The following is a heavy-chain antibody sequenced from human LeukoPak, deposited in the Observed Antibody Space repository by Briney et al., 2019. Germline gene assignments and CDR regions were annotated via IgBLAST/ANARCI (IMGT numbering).Heavy chain of an antibody. CDR3: ARAPFLYCSSTSCLTTYYYYGMDV. CDR1: GGSISSGGYY. V-gene: IGHV4-31*03. CDR2: IYYSGST. D-gene: IGHD2-2*01. J-gene: IGHJ6*02. Sequence: SETLSLTCTVSGGSISSGGYYWSWIRQHPGKGLEWIGYIYYSGSTYYNPSLESRVTISVDTSKNQFSLKLSSVTAADTAVYYCARAPFLYCSSTSCLTTYYYYGMDVWGQGTTVTVSS.